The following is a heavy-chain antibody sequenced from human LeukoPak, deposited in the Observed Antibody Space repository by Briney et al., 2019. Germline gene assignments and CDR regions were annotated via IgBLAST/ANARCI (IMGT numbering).Heavy chain of an antibody. V-gene: IGHV3-20*01. J-gene: IGHJ4*02. D-gene: IGHD3-16*01. Sequence: ETLSLTCTVSGGSISSYYWSWIRHPPGKGLEWVSGLNRNGDITGYADSVKGRFIISRDNAKNSLYLQMNSLTAEDTALYHCARKGVGGELGGFDNWGQGTLVTVSS. CDR3: ARKGVGGELGGFDN. CDR2: LNRNGDIT. CDR1: GGSISSYY.